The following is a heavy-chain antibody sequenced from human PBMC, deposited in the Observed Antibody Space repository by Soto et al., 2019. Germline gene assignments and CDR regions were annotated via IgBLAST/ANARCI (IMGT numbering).Heavy chain of an antibody. J-gene: IGHJ5*02. D-gene: IGHD3-3*01. Sequence: GGSLRLSCAASGFTFSNAWMNWVRQAPGKRLEWVGRIKSKTDGGTTDYAAPVKGRFTISRDDSTNTLYLQMNSLKTEDTAVYYCTTDFSPGRYDFWSGYSVSWGQGTVVTVSS. CDR3: TTDFSPGRYDFWSGYSVS. V-gene: IGHV3-15*07. CDR2: IKSKTDGGTT. CDR1: GFTFSNAW.